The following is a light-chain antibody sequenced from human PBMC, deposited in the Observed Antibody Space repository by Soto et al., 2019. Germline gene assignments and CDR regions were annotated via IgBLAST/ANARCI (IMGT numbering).Light chain of an antibody. CDR3: QQTLSPPLT. CDR2: AAS. CDR1: QNIYNY. J-gene: IGKJ2*01. Sequence: DIQMTQSPSSLSASVGDRVTILCRASQNIYNYLNWYQQKPGKAPKLLIYAASSLQSGVRSRFSGSGSGTDFTLTISSLQPEDFATYFCQQTLSPPLTFGQGTKLEIK. V-gene: IGKV1-39*01.